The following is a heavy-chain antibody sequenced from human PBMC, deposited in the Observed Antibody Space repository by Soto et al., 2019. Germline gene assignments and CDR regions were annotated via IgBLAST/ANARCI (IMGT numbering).Heavy chain of an antibody. CDR3: AREADALDF. CDR2: ISYDGRNK. V-gene: IGHV3-30-3*01. Sequence: QVQQVESGGGVVQPGRSLRLSCAASGFTFSSYATHWVRQAPGKGLEGVALISYDGRNKYYADSVKGRFTISRDNSKNTLYLQMNSLKTEDTAVYYCAREADALDFRGQGVLVTVSS. D-gene: IGHD2-8*01. J-gene: IGHJ4*02. CDR1: GFTFSSYA.